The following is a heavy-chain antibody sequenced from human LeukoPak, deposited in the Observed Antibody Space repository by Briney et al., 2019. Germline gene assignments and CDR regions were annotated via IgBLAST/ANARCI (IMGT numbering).Heavy chain of an antibody. V-gene: IGHV3-21*01. Sequence: GGSLRLSCAASGFTFSSYSMNWVRQAPGKGLEWVSSISSSSSYIYYADSVKGRFTISRDNAKNSLYLQMNSLRAEDTAVYYCARDPTYYYDSSGYYFDYWGQGTLVTVSS. CDR2: ISSSSSYI. D-gene: IGHD3-22*01. CDR3: ARDPTYYYDSSGYYFDY. J-gene: IGHJ4*02. CDR1: GFTFSSYS.